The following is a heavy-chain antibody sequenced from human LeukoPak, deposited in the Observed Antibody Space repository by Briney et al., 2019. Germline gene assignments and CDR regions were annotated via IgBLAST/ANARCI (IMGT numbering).Heavy chain of an antibody. J-gene: IGHJ5*02. CDR2: INHSGST. V-gene: IGHV4-34*01. CDR1: GGSFSGYY. CDR3: ARDATYPPKGFDP. Sequence: SETLSLTCAVYGGSFSGYYWSWIRQPPGKGLEWIGEINHSGSTDYNPSLKSRVTISVDTSKNHFSLKLSSVTAADTAVYYCARDATYPPKGFDPWGQGTLVTVSS.